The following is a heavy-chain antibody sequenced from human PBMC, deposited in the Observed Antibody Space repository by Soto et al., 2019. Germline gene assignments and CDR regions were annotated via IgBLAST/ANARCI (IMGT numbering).Heavy chain of an antibody. Sequence: EVQLVESGGGFVQPGGSLRLSCVASGFTFTTYSMNWVRQAPGKGLEWVSYISTTGSAVFYADSVKGRFTISMDNAKNSLSLQLNSLRDEDTAVYYCARDRDWAFDFWGQGTRVTVSS. D-gene: IGHD3-9*01. CDR3: ARDRDWAFDF. J-gene: IGHJ4*02. V-gene: IGHV3-48*02. CDR2: ISTTGSAV. CDR1: GFTFTTYS.